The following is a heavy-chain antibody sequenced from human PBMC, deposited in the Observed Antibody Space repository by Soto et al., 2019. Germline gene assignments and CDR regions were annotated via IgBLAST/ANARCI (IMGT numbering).Heavy chain of an antibody. Sequence: QVQLVESGGGVVQPGRSLRLSCAASGFSFSTYDMRWVRQAPGKGLEWVAAISNDGGQKFYADSVKGRFTISRDNSEXXXXXXXXXXXXXXXXXXXXXXXXXXXXXDYWGQGTLVTVSS. CDR1: GFSFSTYD. CDR2: ISNDGGQK. J-gene: IGHJ4*02. CDR3: XXXXXXXXXDY. V-gene: IGHV3-30*03.